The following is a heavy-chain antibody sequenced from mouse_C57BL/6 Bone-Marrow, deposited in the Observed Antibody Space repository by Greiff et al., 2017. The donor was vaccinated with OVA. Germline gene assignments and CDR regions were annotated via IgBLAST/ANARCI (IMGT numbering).Heavy chain of an antibody. CDR3: ARGVCLDY. CDR1: GFTFSSYA. CDR2: ISDGGSYT. Sequence: EVQLVESGGGLVKPGGSLKLSCAASGFTFSSYAMSWVRQTPEKRLEWVATISDGGSYTYYPDNVKGRFTIARDDAKNNLYLQMSHLEAEDTAMYYCARGVCLDYWGQGTTLTVSA. D-gene: IGHD2-10*02. J-gene: IGHJ2*01. V-gene: IGHV5-4*01.